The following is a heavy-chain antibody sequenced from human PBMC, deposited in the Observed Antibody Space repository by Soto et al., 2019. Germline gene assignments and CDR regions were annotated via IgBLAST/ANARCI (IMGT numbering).Heavy chain of an antibody. CDR2: ISYDGSNK. Sequence: GGSLRLSCAASGFTFSSYAMHWVRQAPGKGLEWVAVISYDGSNKYYADSVKGRFTISRDNSKNTLYLQMNSLRAEDTAVYYCARERLLVGAKDYWGQGTLVTVSS. V-gene: IGHV3-30-3*01. CDR1: GFTFSSYA. J-gene: IGHJ4*02. CDR3: ARERLLVGAKDY. D-gene: IGHD1-26*01.